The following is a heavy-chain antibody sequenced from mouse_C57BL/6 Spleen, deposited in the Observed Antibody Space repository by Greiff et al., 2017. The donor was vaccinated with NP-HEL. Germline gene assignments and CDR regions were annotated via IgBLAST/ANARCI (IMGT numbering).Heavy chain of an antibody. D-gene: IGHD2-1*01. CDR1: GFTFSSYA. V-gene: IGHV5-4*01. Sequence: DVQLVESGGGLVKPGGSLKLSCAASGFTFSSYAMSWVRQTPEKRLEWVATISDGGSYTYYPDNVKGRFTISRDTAKNNLYLQMSHLKSEDTAMYYCAREGYGNRFDYWGQGTTLTVSS. J-gene: IGHJ2*01. CDR2: ISDGGSYT. CDR3: AREGYGNRFDY.